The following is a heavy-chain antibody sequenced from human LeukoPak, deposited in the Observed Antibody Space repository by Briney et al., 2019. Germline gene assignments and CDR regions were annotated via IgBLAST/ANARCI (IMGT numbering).Heavy chain of an antibody. Sequence: GGSLRLSCAASGFTFTTYGMHWVRQAPGKWLEWVALIWSDGSNKYYADSVKGRFTISRDNSKNTLNLQMNSLRAEDTAVYYCARDGVQLWFGGQGTLVTVSS. J-gene: IGHJ4*02. CDR1: GFTFTTYG. CDR3: ARDGVQLWF. V-gene: IGHV3-33*01. CDR2: IWSDGSNK. D-gene: IGHD5-18*01.